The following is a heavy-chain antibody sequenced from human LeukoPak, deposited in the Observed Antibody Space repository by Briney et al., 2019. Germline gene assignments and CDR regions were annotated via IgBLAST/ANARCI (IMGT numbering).Heavy chain of an antibody. V-gene: IGHV3-9*03. CDR2: ISWNSGSI. Sequence: GGSLRLSCAASGFTFDDYAMHWVRQAPGKGLEWVSGISWNSGSIGYADSVKGRFTISRDNSKNTLYLQMGSLRAEDMAVYYCARSGFTGYDFSVFYWGQGTLVTVSS. CDR3: ARSGFTGYDFSVFY. CDR1: GFTFDDYA. D-gene: IGHD5-12*01. J-gene: IGHJ4*02.